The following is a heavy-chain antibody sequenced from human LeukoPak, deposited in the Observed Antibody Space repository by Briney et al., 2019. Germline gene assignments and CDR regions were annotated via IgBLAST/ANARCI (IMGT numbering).Heavy chain of an antibody. CDR1: GGSISSYY. D-gene: IGHD3-22*01. J-gene: IGHJ4*02. Sequence: SETLSLTCTVSGGSISSYYWSWIRQPPGKGLEWIGYIYYSGSTNYNPSLKSRVTISVDTSKNQFSLKLSSVTAADTAVYYCAAGSESYDSRGYSYYFDYWGQGTLVTVSS. V-gene: IGHV4-59*01. CDR2: IYYSGST. CDR3: AAGSESYDSRGYSYYFDY.